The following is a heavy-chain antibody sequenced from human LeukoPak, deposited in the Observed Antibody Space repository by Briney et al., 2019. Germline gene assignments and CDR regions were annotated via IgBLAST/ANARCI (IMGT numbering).Heavy chain of an antibody. CDR3: ARGFGSYYDSSEDY. V-gene: IGHV3-30-3*01. Sequence: GRSLRLSCAASGFTFSSFSMHWVRQAPGKGLEWVALISYDGTNKYYADSVKGRFTISRDNSKNTLYLQMDSLRAEDTAVYYCARGFGSYYDSSEDYWGQGTLVTVSS. J-gene: IGHJ4*02. CDR2: ISYDGTNK. D-gene: IGHD3-22*01. CDR1: GFTFSSFS.